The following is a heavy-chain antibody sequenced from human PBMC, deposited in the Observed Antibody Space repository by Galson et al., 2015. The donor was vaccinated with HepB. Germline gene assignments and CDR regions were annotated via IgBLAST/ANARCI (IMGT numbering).Heavy chain of an antibody. D-gene: IGHD4-23*01. V-gene: IGHV3-30-3*01. Sequence: SLRLSCAASGFTFSSYAMHWVRQAPGKGLEWVAVISYDGSNKYYADSVKGRFTISRDNSKNTLYLQMNSLRAEDTAVYYCASPFTHDYGGNRFDYWGQGTLVTVSS. CDR1: GFTFSSYA. CDR3: ASPFTHDYGGNRFDY. J-gene: IGHJ4*02. CDR2: ISYDGSNK.